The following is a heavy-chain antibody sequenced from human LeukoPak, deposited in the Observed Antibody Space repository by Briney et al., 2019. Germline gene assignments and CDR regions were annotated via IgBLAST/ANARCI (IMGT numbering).Heavy chain of an antibody. D-gene: IGHD5-24*01. V-gene: IGHV4-59*01. J-gene: IGHJ4*02. CDR1: GASITDYY. Sequence: PSETLSLTCSVSGASITDYYWSWIRQPPGKGLEWVGYIYYSGSPNYSPSLKSRVTLSLDTSQNQFSLKLTSVTAADTAVYYCGYGGDAYKTGYWGQGTLVTVSS. CDR2: IYYSGSP. CDR3: GYGGDAYKTGY.